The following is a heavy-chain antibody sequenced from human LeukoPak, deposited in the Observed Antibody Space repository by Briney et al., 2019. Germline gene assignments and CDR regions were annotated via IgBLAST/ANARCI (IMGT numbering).Heavy chain of an antibody. V-gene: IGHV7-4-1*02. CDR1: GYTFTTSS. J-gene: IGHJ4*02. CDR3: AKDTWDY. CDR2: INANTGNP. Sequence: ASVKVSCKASGYTFTTSSMNWVRQAPEQGLEWMGWINANTGNPTYVQGFTGRFVFSLDTSVSTAYLQISSLKAEDTAVYYCAKDTWDYWGQGTLVTVSS.